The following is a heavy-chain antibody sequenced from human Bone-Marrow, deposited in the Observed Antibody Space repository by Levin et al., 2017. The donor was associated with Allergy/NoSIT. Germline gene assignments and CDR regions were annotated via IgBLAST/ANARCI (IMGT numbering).Heavy chain of an antibody. V-gene: IGHV3-74*01. CDR1: GVTFSGYW. CDR3: ARAPFGGFDY. J-gene: IGHJ4*02. D-gene: IGHD4-23*01. Sequence: GGSLRLSCAASGVTFSGYWMHWVRQAPGKGLMWVSRINSDGSSTNYADSVKGRFTISRDNAKNTLYLQMNSLRADDTAVYYCARAPFGGFDYWGQGTLVTVSS. CDR2: INSDGSST.